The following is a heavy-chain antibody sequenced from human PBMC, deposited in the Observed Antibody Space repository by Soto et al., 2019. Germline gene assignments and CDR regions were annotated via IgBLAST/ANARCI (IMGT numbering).Heavy chain of an antibody. CDR2: LSATGTTT. Sequence: EVQLAESGGGLVQPGGSLRLSCAASGFAFTAYAMIWVRQAPGRGLEWVSELSATGTTTKYADSVEGRFTISSDTSNTMVHLVMTNLRVVDTAVYFCVKCGGIAAGGTHYYFDYWGQGIFVSVSA. V-gene: IGHV3-23*04. CDR1: GFAFTAYA. J-gene: IGHJ4*02. CDR3: VKCGGIAAGGTHYYFDY. D-gene: IGHD6-13*01.